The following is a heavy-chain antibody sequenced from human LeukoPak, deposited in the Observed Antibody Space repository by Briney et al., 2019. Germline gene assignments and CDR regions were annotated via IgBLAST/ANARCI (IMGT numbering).Heavy chain of an antibody. CDR2: IYYSGST. V-gene: IGHV4-59*01. CDR1: GGSISSYY. J-gene: IGHJ3*02. Sequence: SETLSLTCTVSGGSISSYYWSWIRQPPGKGLEWIGYIYYSGSTYYNPSLKSRVTISVDTSKKQFSLKLSSVTAADTAVYYCARTALVVTTGAFDSWGQGTMVTVSS. CDR3: ARTALVVTTGAFDS. D-gene: IGHD5-12*01.